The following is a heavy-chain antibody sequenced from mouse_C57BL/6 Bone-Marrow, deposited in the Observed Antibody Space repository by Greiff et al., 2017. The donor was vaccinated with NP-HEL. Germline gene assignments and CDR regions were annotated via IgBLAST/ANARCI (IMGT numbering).Heavy chain of an antibody. J-gene: IGHJ3*01. D-gene: IGHD2-1*01. Sequence: VQVVESGAELVKPGASVKLSCKASGYTFTEYTIHWVKQRSGQGLEWIGWFYPGSGSIKYNEKFKDKATLTADKSSSTVYMELSRLTSEDSAVYFCARHEGVYGNFSWFAYWGQGTLVTVSA. V-gene: IGHV1-62-2*01. CDR3: ARHEGVYGNFSWFAY. CDR1: GYTFTEYT. CDR2: FYPGSGSI.